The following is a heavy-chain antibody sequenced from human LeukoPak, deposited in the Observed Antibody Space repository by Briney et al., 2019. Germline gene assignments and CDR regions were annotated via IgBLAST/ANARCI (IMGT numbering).Heavy chain of an antibody. V-gene: IGHV3-23*01. Sequence: GGSLRLSCTASGFTFSNFAMSWVRQAPGKGLEWVSTITGGSGAKYYADSVKGRFPISRDNSKDTLYLQMHSMRAEDTAVYFCAKDTPLTTYTSGWSSNSFDYWGQGTLVAVSS. CDR1: GFTFSNFA. CDR3: AKDTPLTTYTSGWSSNSFDY. D-gene: IGHD6-19*01. J-gene: IGHJ4*02. CDR2: ITGGSGAK.